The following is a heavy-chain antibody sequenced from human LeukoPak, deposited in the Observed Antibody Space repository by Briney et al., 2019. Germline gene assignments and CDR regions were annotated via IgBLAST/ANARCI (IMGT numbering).Heavy chain of an antibody. CDR1: GGSISGYY. CDR3: ARGDSTNQDGDYYGLDV. CDR2: IYSSGST. D-gene: IGHD5/OR15-5a*01. Sequence: PSETLSLTCTVSGGSISGYYWSWIRQSAGKGLEWIGRIYSSGSTNHNPSLKSRATMSVDTSKNHFSLNLSSVTAADTAVYYCARGDSTNQDGDYYGLDVWGQGTTVTVSS. V-gene: IGHV4-4*07. J-gene: IGHJ6*02.